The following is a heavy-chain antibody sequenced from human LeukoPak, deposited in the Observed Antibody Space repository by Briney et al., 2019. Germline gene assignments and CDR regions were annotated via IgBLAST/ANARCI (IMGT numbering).Heavy chain of an antibody. CDR2: ISYDGSNK. CDR1: GFTFSSYA. CDR3: AKSLGVVIANPDY. D-gene: IGHD3-3*01. J-gene: IGHJ4*02. V-gene: IGHV3-30-3*02. Sequence: GGSLRLSCAASGFTFSSYAMHWVRQAPGKGLEWVAVISYDGSNKYYADSVKGRFTISRDNSKNTLYLQMNSLRAEDTAVYYCAKSLGVVIANPDYWGQGTLVTVSS.